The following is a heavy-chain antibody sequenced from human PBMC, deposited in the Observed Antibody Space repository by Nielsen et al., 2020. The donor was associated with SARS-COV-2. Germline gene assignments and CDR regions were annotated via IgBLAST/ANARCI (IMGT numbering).Heavy chain of an antibody. D-gene: IGHD1-26*01. Sequence: SVKVSCKASGGTFSSYAISWVRQAPGQGLEWMGGIIPIFGTANYAQKFQGRVTITADESTSTAYMELSSLRSEDTAVYYCARAGPGGSYRFDYWGQGTLVTVSS. CDR1: GGTFSSYA. CDR3: ARAGPGGSYRFDY. V-gene: IGHV1-69*13. J-gene: IGHJ4*02. CDR2: IIPIFGTA.